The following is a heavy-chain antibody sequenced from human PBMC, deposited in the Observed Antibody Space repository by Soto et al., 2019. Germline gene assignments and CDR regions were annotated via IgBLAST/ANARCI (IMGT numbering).Heavy chain of an antibody. Sequence: ASETLSLTCTVSGGSISSYYWSWIRQPPGKGLEWIGYIYYSGSTNYNPSLKSRVTISVDTSKNQFSLKLSSVTAADTAVYYCASRSGSYAFDIWGQGTMVTVSS. CDR1: GGSISSYY. CDR3: ASRSGSYAFDI. D-gene: IGHD3-3*01. J-gene: IGHJ3*02. V-gene: IGHV4-59*08. CDR2: IYYSGST.